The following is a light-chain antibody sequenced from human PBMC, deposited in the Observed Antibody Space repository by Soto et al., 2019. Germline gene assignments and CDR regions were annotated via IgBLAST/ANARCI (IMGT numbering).Light chain of an antibody. CDR3: QQSGTSTPAIT. CDR2: SAS. Sequence: LVLTQSPGTLSFSPGERATLSCRASQSVSSSYLVWYQQKTGQAPRLLIYSASTRATGIPDRFSGSVSGTDFTLTISRLQPEDFAVYYCQQSGTSTPAITFGQGTRLEIX. CDR1: QSVSSSY. J-gene: IGKJ5*01. V-gene: IGKV3-20*01.